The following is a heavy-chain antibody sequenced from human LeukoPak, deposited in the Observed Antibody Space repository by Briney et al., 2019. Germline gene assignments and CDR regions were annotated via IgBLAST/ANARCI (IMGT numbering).Heavy chain of an antibody. V-gene: IGHV3-48*03. CDR1: GFTFSSYE. J-gene: IGHJ6*02. CDR3: TRVFVRMSFGGSLDPYYYYYGMDV. D-gene: IGHD3-16*01. CDR2: ISSSGSTI. Sequence: PGGSLRLSCAASGFTFSSYEMNCVRQAPGKGLEWVSYISSSGSTIYYADSVKGRFTISRDNAKNSLYLQMNSLKSEDTAVYYCTRVFVRMSFGGSLDPYYYYYGMDVWGQGTTVTVSS.